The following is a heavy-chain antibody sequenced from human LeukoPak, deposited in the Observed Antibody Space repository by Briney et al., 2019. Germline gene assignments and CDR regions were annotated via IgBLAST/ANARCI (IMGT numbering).Heavy chain of an antibody. Sequence: GGSLRLSCAASGFTFSSYAMHWVRQAPGKGLEWVAVISYDGSNKYYADSVKGRFTISRDNSKNTLYLQMNSLRAEDTAVYYCARGGRATTDYWGQGTLVTVSS. J-gene: IGHJ4*02. CDR3: ARGGRATTDY. D-gene: IGHD1-26*01. CDR2: ISYDGSNK. V-gene: IGHV3-30*01. CDR1: GFTFSSYA.